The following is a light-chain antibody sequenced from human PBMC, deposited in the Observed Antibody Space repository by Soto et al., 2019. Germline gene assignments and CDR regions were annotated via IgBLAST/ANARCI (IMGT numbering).Light chain of an antibody. V-gene: IGKV3-15*01. CDR1: QSISSN. CDR2: GAS. J-gene: IGKJ1*01. Sequence: EIVLTQSPATLSVSPGERATLSCRASQSISSNLAWYQQKPGQAPRLLIFGASSRATGIPARFSGSGSGTDFTLTISSLQSEDIAVYYCQQYNNWPRTFGQGTKV. CDR3: QQYNNWPRT.